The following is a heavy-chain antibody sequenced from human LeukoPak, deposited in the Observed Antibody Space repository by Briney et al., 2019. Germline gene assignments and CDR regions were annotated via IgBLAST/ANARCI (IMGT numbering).Heavy chain of an antibody. CDR1: GGTFSSYA. CDR2: ISAYNGNT. CDR3: ARELFYDSSGYYPYYYYGMDV. D-gene: IGHD3-22*01. Sequence: ASVKVSCKASGGTFSSYAISWVRQAPGQGLEWMGWISAYNGNTNYAQKLQGRVTMTTDTSTSTAYMELRSLRSDDTAVYYCARELFYDSSGYYPYYYYGMDVWGQGTTVTVSS. V-gene: IGHV1-18*01. J-gene: IGHJ6*02.